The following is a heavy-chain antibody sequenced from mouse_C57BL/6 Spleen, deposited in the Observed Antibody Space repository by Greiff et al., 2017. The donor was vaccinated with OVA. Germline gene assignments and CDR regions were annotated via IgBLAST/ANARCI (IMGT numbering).Heavy chain of an antibody. D-gene: IGHD2-5*01. Sequence: DVMLVESGGDLVKPGGSLKLSCAASGFTFSSYGMSWVRQTPDKRLEWVATISSGGSYTYYPDSVKGRFTISRDNAKNTLYLQMSSLKSEDTAMYYCARQDSNYGYFDVWGTGTTVTVSS. CDR2: ISSGGSYT. CDR3: ARQDSNYGYFDV. V-gene: IGHV5-6*02. CDR1: GFTFSSYG. J-gene: IGHJ1*03.